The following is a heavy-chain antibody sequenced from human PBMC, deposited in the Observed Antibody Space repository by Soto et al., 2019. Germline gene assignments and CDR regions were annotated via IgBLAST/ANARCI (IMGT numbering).Heavy chain of an antibody. CDR3: VAGSPFEY. CDR2: VTRKSDGETT. V-gene: IGHV3-15*02. J-gene: IGHJ4*02. D-gene: IGHD1-26*01. CDR1: GFIFGDAW. Sequence: DVQLEDSGGAWVRPGGSLRLSCAGSGFIFGDAWLSWVRQAPGKGLEWVARVTRKSDGETTDYAAHVTGRFTISRDASKPTVYLQMNSLKIDDTGIYYGVAGSPFEYWGPGTLVTVSS.